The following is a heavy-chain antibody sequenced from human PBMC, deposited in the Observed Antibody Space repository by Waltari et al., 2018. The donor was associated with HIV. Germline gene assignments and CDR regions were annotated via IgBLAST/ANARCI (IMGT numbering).Heavy chain of an antibody. CDR3: AKELRSGYSYYYYGMDV. CDR2: IRYDGNTK. Sequence: QGQLVASGGGVVQPGGSMSLSCAASGFRSSLSGMHWVRQAPGKGLEWVTFIRYDGNTKYYADSVKGRVTISRDNSKNTLYLQRSSLRAEDTAVYYCAKELRSGYSYYYYGMDVWGQGTTVTVSS. V-gene: IGHV3-30*02. CDR1: GFRSSLSG. D-gene: IGHD2-15*01. J-gene: IGHJ6*02.